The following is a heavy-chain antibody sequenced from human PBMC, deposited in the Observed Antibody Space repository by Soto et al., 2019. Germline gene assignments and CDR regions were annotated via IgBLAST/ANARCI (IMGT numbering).Heavy chain of an antibody. CDR3: ARDKDTDMVQYYFDY. Sequence: LRLSCAASGFTFSSYAMHWVRQAPGKGLEWVAVISYDGSNKYYADSVKGRFTISRDNSKNTLYLQMNSLRAEDTAVYYCARDKDTDMVQYYFDYWGQGTLVTVSS. V-gene: IGHV3-30-3*01. CDR1: GFTFSSYA. J-gene: IGHJ4*02. CDR2: ISYDGSNK. D-gene: IGHD5-18*01.